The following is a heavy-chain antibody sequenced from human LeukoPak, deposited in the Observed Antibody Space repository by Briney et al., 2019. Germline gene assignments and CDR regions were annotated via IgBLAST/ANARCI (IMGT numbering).Heavy chain of an antibody. CDR2: IFHTGST. CDR3: ARATIAVAGFGFDY. CDR1: GYSITRGYY. Sequence: SETLSLTCTVSGYSITRGYYWGWIRQPPGKGPEWIASIFHTGSTYYNPSLKSRVTISVDTSKNQFSLKLSSVTAADTAVYYCARATIAVAGFGFDYWGQGTLVTVSS. J-gene: IGHJ4*02. V-gene: IGHV4-38-2*02. D-gene: IGHD6-19*01.